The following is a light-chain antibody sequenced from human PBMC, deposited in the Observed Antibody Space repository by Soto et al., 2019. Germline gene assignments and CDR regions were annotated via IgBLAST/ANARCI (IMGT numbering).Light chain of an antibody. CDR1: QTISSRD. CDR3: QHCAGSLWT. Sequence: EIVLTQSPGTLSLSPGQRATLSCRASQTISSRDLAWYQQKPGQAPRLLIYGSSTRATGVPDRFSGSGAGTDFTLTISRLEPEDFALYYRQHCAGSLWTFGQGTKVDIK. CDR2: GSS. J-gene: IGKJ1*01. V-gene: IGKV3-20*01.